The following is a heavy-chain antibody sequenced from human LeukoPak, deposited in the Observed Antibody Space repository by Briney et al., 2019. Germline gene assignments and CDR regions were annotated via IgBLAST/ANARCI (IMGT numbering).Heavy chain of an antibody. Sequence: GGSLRLSCAASGFTFSSYWMSWARQAPGKGLEWVANINQDGSEKYYVDSVKGRFTISRDNAKNSLYLQMNSLRAEDMAVYYCAREYYYDSSGYYYGYWGQGTLVTVSS. CDR3: AREYYYDSSGYYYGY. CDR1: GFTFSSYW. CDR2: INQDGSEK. D-gene: IGHD3-22*01. J-gene: IGHJ4*02. V-gene: IGHV3-7*01.